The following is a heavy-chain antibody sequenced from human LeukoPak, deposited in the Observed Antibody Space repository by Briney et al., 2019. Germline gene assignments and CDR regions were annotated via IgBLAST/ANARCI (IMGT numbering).Heavy chain of an antibody. CDR3: ARDSLMVRGLTVISTARLGIDY. J-gene: IGHJ4*02. CDR2: ISAYNGNT. D-gene: IGHD3-10*01. V-gene: IGHV1-18*01. Sequence: GASVKVSCKASGYTFTSYGISWVRQAPGQGLEWMGWISAYNGNTNYAQKLQGRVTMTTDTSTSTAYMELRSLRSDDTAVYYCARDSLMVRGLTVISTARLGIDYWGQGTLVTVSS. CDR1: GYTFTSYG.